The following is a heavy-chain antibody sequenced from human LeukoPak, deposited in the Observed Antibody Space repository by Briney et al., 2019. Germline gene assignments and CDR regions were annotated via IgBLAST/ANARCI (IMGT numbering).Heavy chain of an antibody. D-gene: IGHD4-17*01. CDR1: GFTFSSYA. CDR2: ISYDGSNK. CDR3: ASTATDY. J-gene: IGHJ4*02. V-gene: IGHV3-30-3*01. Sequence: GGSLRLSCAASGFTFSSYAMHWVRQAPGKGLEWVAVISYDGSNKYYADSVKGRFTISRDNSKNTLYLQMNSLRAEDTAVYYCASTATDYWGQGTLVTVSS.